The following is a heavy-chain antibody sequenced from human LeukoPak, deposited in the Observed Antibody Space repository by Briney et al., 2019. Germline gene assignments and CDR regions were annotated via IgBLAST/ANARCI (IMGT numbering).Heavy chain of an antibody. J-gene: IGHJ4*02. D-gene: IGHD2-2*01. CDR2: ISAYNGNT. Sequence: ASVTVSCKASGYTFTSYGISWVRQAPGQGLEWMGWISAYNGNTNYARKLQGRVTMTTDTSTSTAYMELRSLRSDDTAVYYCARDRPGGGYCSSTSCPYFDYWGQGTLATVSS. CDR1: GYTFTSYG. CDR3: ARDRPGGGYCSSTSCPYFDY. V-gene: IGHV1-18*01.